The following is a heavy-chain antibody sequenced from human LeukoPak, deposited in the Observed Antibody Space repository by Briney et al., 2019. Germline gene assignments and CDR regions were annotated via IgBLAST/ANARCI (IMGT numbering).Heavy chain of an antibody. Sequence: ASVKVSCKASGYTFTSYYMHWVRQASGQGLEWMGIINPSGGSTSYAQKFQGRVTMTRDMSTSTVYMELSSLRSEDTAVYYCARGSQAGYYMDVWGKGTTVTVSS. CDR3: ARGSQAGYYMDV. D-gene: IGHD6-13*01. V-gene: IGHV1-46*01. J-gene: IGHJ6*03. CDR2: INPSGGST. CDR1: GYTFTSYY.